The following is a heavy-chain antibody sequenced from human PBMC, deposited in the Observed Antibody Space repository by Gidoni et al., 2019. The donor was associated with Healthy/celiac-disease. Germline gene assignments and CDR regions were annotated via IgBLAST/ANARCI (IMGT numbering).Heavy chain of an antibody. J-gene: IGHJ2*01. CDR1: GGTFSSYT. CDR2: IIPILGIA. V-gene: IGHV1-69*02. Sequence: QVQLVQSGAEVKKPGSSVKVSCKASGGTFSSYTISWVRQAPGQGLEWMGRIIPILGIANYAQKFQGRVTITADKSTSTAYMELSSLRSEDTAVYYCASRSLAVAGTSYWYFDLWGRGTLVTVSS. CDR3: ASRSLAVAGTSYWYFDL. D-gene: IGHD6-19*01.